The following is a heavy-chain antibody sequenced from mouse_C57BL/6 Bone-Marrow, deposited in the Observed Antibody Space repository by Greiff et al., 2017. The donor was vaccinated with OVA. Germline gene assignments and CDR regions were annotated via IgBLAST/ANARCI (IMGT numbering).Heavy chain of an antibody. Sequence: DVQLQESGAELVRPGASVKLSCTASGFNIKDDYMHWVKQRPEQGLEWIGWIDPENGDTEYASKFQGKATITADTSSNTAYLQLSSLTSEDTAVYYCTTGGYGSLDYWGQGTTLTVSS. D-gene: IGHD1-1*01. CDR1: GFNIKDDY. CDR2: IDPENGDT. J-gene: IGHJ2*01. CDR3: TTGGYGSLDY. V-gene: IGHV14-4*01.